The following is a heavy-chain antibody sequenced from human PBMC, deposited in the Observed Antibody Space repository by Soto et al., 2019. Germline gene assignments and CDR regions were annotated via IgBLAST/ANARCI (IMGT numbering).Heavy chain of an antibody. CDR1: GFTFSSYN. J-gene: IGHJ6*02. V-gene: IGHV3-21*01. D-gene: IGHD3-22*01. CDR2: ISSSSSYI. CDR3: ARVVDYYDPYYYYGMDV. Sequence: EVQLVESGGGLVKPGGSLRLSCAASGFTFSSYNMNWVRQAPGKGLEWVSSISSSSSYIYYPDSVKGRFTISRDNDKHPLYVQMHSLRAEDTAVYYCARVVDYYDPYYYYGMDVWGQGTTVTVSS.